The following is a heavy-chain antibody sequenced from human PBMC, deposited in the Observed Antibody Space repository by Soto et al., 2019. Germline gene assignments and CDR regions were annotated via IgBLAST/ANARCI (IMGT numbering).Heavy chain of an antibody. V-gene: IGHV3-30*03. Sequence: PGGSLRLSCAASGFTFSSYGMHWVRQAPGKWLEWVAVISYDGSNKYYADSVKGRFTISRDNSQNTLYLQMNSLRVEDTAVYYCATSSILINYGAQPHDYWGQGALVTVSS. D-gene: IGHD3-16*01. J-gene: IGHJ4*02. CDR2: ISYDGSNK. CDR1: GFTFSSYG. CDR3: ATSSILINYGAQPHDY.